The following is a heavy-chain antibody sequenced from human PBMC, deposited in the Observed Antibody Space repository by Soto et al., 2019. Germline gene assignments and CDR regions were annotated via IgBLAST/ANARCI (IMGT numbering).Heavy chain of an antibody. CDR3: AKAGSSSWYQRAYYGDY. CDR2: ISGSGGST. Sequence: GGSLRLSCAASGFTFSSYAMSWVRQAPGKGLEWVSAISGSGGSTYYADSVKGRFTISRDNSKNTLYLQMNSLRAEDTAVYYCAKAGSSSWYQRAYYGDYWGQGTLVTVSS. D-gene: IGHD6-13*01. V-gene: IGHV3-23*01. J-gene: IGHJ4*02. CDR1: GFTFSSYA.